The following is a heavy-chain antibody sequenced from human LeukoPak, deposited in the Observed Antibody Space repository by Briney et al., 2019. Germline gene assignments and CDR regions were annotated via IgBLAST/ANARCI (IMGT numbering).Heavy chain of an antibody. CDR3: ARAPFGSGSDDY. CDR2: ISAYNGNT. D-gene: IGHD3-10*01. J-gene: IGHJ4*02. Sequence: ASVKVSCKASGGTFSSYAISWVRQAPGQGLEWMGWISAYNGNTNYAQKLQGRVTMTTDTSTSTAYMELRSLRSDDTAVYYCARAPFGSGSDDYWGQGTLVTVSS. CDR1: GGTFSSYA. V-gene: IGHV1-18*01.